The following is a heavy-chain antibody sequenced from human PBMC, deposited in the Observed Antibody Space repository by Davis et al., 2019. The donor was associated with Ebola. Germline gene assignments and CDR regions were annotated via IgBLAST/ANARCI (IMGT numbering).Heavy chain of an antibody. CDR3: ARLGITMGQGVLIDATYFDY. J-gene: IGHJ4*02. CDR1: GGSLRGHY. Sequence: MPSETLSLTCAVYGGSLRGHYWSWFRQPPGKGLEWIGEINHSGTTNYDPSLKSRVTISVDTSKNQFSLKVTSVTAADTAVYYCARLGITMGQGVLIDATYFDYWGQGSLVTVSS. CDR2: INHSGTT. D-gene: IGHD3-10*01. V-gene: IGHV4-34*01.